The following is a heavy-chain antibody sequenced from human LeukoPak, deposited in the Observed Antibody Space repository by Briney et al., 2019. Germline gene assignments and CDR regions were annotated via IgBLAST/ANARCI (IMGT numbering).Heavy chain of an antibody. CDR2: ISSSSSTI. CDR1: GFTFSSYS. Sequence: GGSPRLSCEASGFTFSSYSMNWVREAPGKGLEWVSYISSSSSTIYYADSVKGRFTISRDNAKNSLYLQMTSLRAEDTAVYYCARDHPRRLYDSQARDTFDIWGQGTMVTVSS. D-gene: IGHD3-22*01. CDR3: ARDHPRRLYDSQARDTFDI. J-gene: IGHJ3*02. V-gene: IGHV3-48*01.